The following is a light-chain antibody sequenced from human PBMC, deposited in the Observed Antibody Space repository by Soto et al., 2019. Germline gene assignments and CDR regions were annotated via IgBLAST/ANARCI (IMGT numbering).Light chain of an antibody. CDR2: EVV. J-gene: IGLJ1*01. CDR1: KNDIGVYDF. V-gene: IGLV2-8*01. CDR3: KSYAGINTYV. Sequence: QSALTQPPSASGSPGQSVTISCSGTKNDIGVYDFFSWYQHHPGKAPRLIIYEVVQRPAGVPHRFSGSKSGNTASLTVSGRQDAEEADYCCKSYAGINTYVFGSGTKLTVL.